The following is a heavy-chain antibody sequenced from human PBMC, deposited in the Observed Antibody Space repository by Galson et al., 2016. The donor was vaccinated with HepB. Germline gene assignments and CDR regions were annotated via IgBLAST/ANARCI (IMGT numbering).Heavy chain of an antibody. CDR3: ARSPGRAEAVDY. V-gene: IGHV5-10-1*01. CDR1: GYNFGSYW. Sequence: QSGAEVKKPGESLRISCKGLGYNFGSYWINWVRQVPGKGLQLMGRIDPDDSDSYYSPSFQGPVTISADRATNTAYLQWRSLEASDTAIYFCARSPGRAEAVDYWGQGALVTVSS. D-gene: IGHD6-13*01. J-gene: IGHJ4*02. CDR2: IDPDDSDS.